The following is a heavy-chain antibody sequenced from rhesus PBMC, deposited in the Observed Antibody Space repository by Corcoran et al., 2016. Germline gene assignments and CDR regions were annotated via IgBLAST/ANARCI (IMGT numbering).Heavy chain of an antibody. D-gene: IGHD1-44*01. CDR3: ASDLHDY. CDR1: GGSFSSYW. Sequence: QVQLQESGPGLVRPSETLSLTCAVSGGSFSSYWWSWIRQPPGKGLEWIGGSHGNSGDTNYHPSLKSRVTISKDASKNQFSLKLSSVTAADTAVYYCASDLHDYWGQGVLVAVSS. CDR2: SHGNSGDT. V-gene: IGHV4-80*01. J-gene: IGHJ4*01.